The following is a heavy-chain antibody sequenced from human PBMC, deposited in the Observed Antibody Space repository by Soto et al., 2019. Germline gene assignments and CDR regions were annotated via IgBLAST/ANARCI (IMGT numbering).Heavy chain of an antibody. CDR2: ISSSSSYI. J-gene: IGHJ4*02. CDR3: ARAFVLMVYARDYFDY. V-gene: IGHV3-21*01. D-gene: IGHD2-8*01. Sequence: PGGSLRLSCAASGFTFSSYSMNWVRQAPGKGLEWVSSISSSSSYIYYADSVKGRFTISRDNAKNSLYLQMNSLRAEDTAVYYCARAFVLMVYARDYFDYWGQGTLVTAPQ. CDR1: GFTFSSYS.